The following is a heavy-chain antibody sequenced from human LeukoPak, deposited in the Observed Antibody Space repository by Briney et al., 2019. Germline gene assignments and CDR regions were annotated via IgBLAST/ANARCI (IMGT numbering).Heavy chain of an antibody. V-gene: IGHV3-11*03. CDR2: ISSSSSYT. CDR1: GFTFSDYY. J-gene: IGHJ6*02. D-gene: IGHD1-14*01. CDR3: AKYLTARGPPYALDV. Sequence: GGSLRLSCAASGFTFSDYYMSWIRQAPGKGLEWVSYISSSSSYTNYADSVKGRFTISRDNSKNTLYLQMNSLRAEDTAVYYCAKYLTARGPPYALDVWGQGTTVTVSS.